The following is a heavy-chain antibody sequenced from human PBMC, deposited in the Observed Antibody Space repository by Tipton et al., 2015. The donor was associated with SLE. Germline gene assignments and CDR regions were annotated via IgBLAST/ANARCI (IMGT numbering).Heavy chain of an antibody. CDR3: ARLQIGTDFWTGYYVDY. V-gene: IGHV4-59*01. Sequence: TLSLTCTVSGGSISSYYWSWIRQPPGKGLEWIGYIYYSRSTNYNPSLKSRVTISVDTSKNQFSLKLSSVTAADTAVYYCARLQIGTDFWTGYYVDYWGQGTLVTVSS. CDR2: IYYSRST. D-gene: IGHD3/OR15-3a*01. J-gene: IGHJ4*02. CDR1: GGSISSYY.